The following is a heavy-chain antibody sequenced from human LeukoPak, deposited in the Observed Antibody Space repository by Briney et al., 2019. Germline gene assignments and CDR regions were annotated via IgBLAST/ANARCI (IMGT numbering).Heavy chain of an antibody. CDR1: EFAFSTYN. J-gene: IGHJ6*02. V-gene: IGHV3-48*02. CDR3: ARVRPYYYGMDV. CDR2: ISTGSSTT. Sequence: PGGSLRLSCAASEFAFSTYNMNWVRQAPGKGLEWVSYISTGSSTTYYADSVKGRFTISRDNVENSLYLQMNSLRDEDTAVYYCARVRPYYYGMDVWGQGTTVTVSS.